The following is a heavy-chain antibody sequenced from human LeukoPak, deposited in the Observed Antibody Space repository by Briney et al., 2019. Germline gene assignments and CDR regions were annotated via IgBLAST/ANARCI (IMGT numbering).Heavy chain of an antibody. D-gene: IGHD5-12*01. V-gene: IGHV3-30-3*01. CDR3: ARTTLYSGYDFYFDY. CDR2: ISYDGSNK. Sequence: GGSLRLSCAASGFTFSSYAMHWVRQAPGKGLEWVAVISYDGSNKYYADSVKGRFTISRDNSKNTLYLQMNSLRAEDTAVYYCARTTLYSGYDFYFDYWGQGTLVTVSS. J-gene: IGHJ4*02. CDR1: GFTFSSYA.